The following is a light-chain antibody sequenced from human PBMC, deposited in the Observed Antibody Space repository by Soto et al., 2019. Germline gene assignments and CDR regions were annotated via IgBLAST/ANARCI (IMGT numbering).Light chain of an antibody. CDR1: QSISSF. J-gene: IGKJ5*01. CDR2: GAS. Sequence: DIQMTQSPSSLSASVGDRVTITCRASQSISSFLNWYQHKPGKAPNLLIYGASSLQSGVPSRFSGSGSGTDFTLTIDSLQPEDFATYYCQQSYSNPLTFGQGTRLEIK. V-gene: IGKV1-39*01. CDR3: QQSYSNPLT.